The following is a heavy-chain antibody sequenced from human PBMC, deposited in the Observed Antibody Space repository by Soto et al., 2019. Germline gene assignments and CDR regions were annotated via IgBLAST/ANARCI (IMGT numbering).Heavy chain of an antibody. CDR3: ARESSRSSYLFDY. CDR1: GFSFSNSW. V-gene: IGHV3-74*01. D-gene: IGHD6-13*01. J-gene: IGHJ4*02. Sequence: PGGSLRLSCAASGFSFSNSWMHWVRQAPGKGLVWVSRINPDGTTTTYADSVKGRFTISRDNAKNTLYLQMNSLRAEDTAVYYCARESSRSSYLFDYWGQGTLVTVSS. CDR2: INPDGTTT.